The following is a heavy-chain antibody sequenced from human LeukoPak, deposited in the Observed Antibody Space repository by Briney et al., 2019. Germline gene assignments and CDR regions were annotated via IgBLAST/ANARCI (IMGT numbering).Heavy chain of an antibody. CDR3: ARRYYYYYMDV. V-gene: IGHV4-34*01. CDR1: GFTFTSNG. Sequence: GTLRLSCAASGFTFTSNGISWAPQPPGKGLRWIGEINHSGSTNYNPSLKSRVTISVDTSKNQFSLKLSSVTAADTAVYYCARRYYYYYMDVWGKGTTVTISS. J-gene: IGHJ6*03. CDR2: INHSGST.